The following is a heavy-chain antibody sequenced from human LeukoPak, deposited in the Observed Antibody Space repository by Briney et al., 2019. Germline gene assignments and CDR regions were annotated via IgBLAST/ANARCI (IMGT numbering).Heavy chain of an antibody. CDR2: INAGNGNT. CDR3: ASSSKGGYYYVYFQH. J-gene: IGHJ1*01. Sequence: ASVKVSCKASGYTFTSYAMHWVRQAPGQRLEWMGWINAGNGNTKYSQKFQGRVTITRDTSASTAYMELSSLRSEDTAVYYCASSSKGGYYYVYFQHWGQGTLVTVSS. V-gene: IGHV1-3*01. CDR1: GYTFTSYA. D-gene: IGHD3-22*01.